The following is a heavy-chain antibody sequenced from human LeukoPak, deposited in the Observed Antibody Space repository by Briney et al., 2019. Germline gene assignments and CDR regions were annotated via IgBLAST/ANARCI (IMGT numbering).Heavy chain of an antibody. CDR3: ARVRQQLVPAYFDY. V-gene: IGHV4-34*01. J-gene: IGHJ4*02. CDR1: GGSFSGYY. D-gene: IGHD6-13*01. CDR2: INHSVST. Sequence: PSETLSLTCAVYGGSFSGYYWSWIRQPPGKGLEWIGEINHSVSTNYNPSLKSRVTISVDTSKNQFSLKLSSVAAADTAVYYCARVRQQLVPAYFDYWGQGTLVTVSS.